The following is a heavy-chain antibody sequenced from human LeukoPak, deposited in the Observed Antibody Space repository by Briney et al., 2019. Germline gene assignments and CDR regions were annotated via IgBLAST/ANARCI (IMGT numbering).Heavy chain of an antibody. V-gene: IGHV3-43*01. D-gene: IGHD3-10*01. CDR3: TRDTDFGSPTNYLDH. J-gene: IGHJ4*02. CDR1: GFTFDDYA. CDR2: ISWEGHTT. Sequence: GGSLRLSCAASGFTFDDYAMHWVRQAPGKGLQWVSLISWEGHTTYYADSVRGRFTISRDNTKNSLFLEMKSLTTDDTAFYYCTRDTDFGSPTNYLDHWGQGTLVSVSS.